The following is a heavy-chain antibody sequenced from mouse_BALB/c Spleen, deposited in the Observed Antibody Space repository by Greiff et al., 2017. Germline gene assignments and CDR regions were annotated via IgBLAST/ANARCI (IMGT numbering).Heavy chain of an antibody. Sequence: EVKLVESGPGLVKPSQSLSLTCTVTGYSITSDYAWNWIRQFPGNKLEWMGYISYSGSTSYNPSLKSRISITRDTSKNQFFLQLNSVTTEDTATYYCARRSYYGSSYAWFAYWGQGTLVTVSA. V-gene: IGHV3-2*02. CDR3: ARRSYYGSSYAWFAY. CDR1: GYSITSDYA. D-gene: IGHD1-1*01. CDR2: ISYSGST. J-gene: IGHJ3*01.